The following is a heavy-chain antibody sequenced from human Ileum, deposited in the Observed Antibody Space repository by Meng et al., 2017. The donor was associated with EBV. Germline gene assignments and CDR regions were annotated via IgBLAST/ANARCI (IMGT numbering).Heavy chain of an antibody. CDR2: INHSGST. Sequence: QVQLQQWGAGLLKPSETLSLTCAVYGGSFSGYYWSWIRQPPGKGLEWIGEINHSGSTNYNPSLKSRVTISVDTSKNQFSLKLSSVTAADTAVYYCARGNKVSDRGFDYWGQGTLVTV. D-gene: IGHD3-10*01. J-gene: IGHJ4*02. CDR1: GGSFSGYY. V-gene: IGHV4-34*01. CDR3: ARGNKVSDRGFDY.